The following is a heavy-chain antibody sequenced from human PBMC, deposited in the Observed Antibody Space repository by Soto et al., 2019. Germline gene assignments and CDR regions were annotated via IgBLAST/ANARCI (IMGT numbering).Heavy chain of an antibody. CDR3: ARAGYCSSTSCYFDY. Sequence: QVQLVQSGAEVKKPGSSVKVSCKASGGTFSSYTISWVRQAPGQGLEWMGRIIPILGIANYAQKFQGRVTITADKSTSTAYMELSSLRSEDTAVSYCARAGYCSSTSCYFDYWGKGTLVTVSS. D-gene: IGHD2-2*01. CDR1: GGTFSSYT. V-gene: IGHV1-69*02. J-gene: IGHJ4*02. CDR2: IIPILGIA.